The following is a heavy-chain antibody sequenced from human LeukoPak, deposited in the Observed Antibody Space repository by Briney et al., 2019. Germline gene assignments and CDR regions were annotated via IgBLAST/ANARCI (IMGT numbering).Heavy chain of an antibody. J-gene: IGHJ4*02. Sequence: SETLSLTCTVSGGSISSYYWSWIRQPPGKGLEWIGYIYYSGSTNYNPSLKSRVTISVDTSKNQFSLKLSSVTAADTAVYYCASVLGTGPRDYWGQGTLVTVSS. CDR2: IYYSGST. D-gene: IGHD3/OR15-3a*01. CDR1: GGSISSYY. V-gene: IGHV4-59*01. CDR3: ASVLGTGPRDY.